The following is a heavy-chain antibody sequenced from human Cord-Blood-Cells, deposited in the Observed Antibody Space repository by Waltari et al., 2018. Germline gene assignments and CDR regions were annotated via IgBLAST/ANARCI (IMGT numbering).Heavy chain of an antibody. V-gene: IGHV1-2*04. CDR3: ARESHSSGYYFDY. J-gene: IGHJ4*02. CDR1: GYTFTGYY. D-gene: IGHD3-22*01. Sequence: QVQLVQSGAEVKKPGASVKVSCKASGYTFTGYYMHWVRQAPGQGLEWMGRINPKSGGTNYAKKFQGWGTMTRDTSSSTAYMELSRLRSDDTAVYYCARESHSSGYYFDYWGQGTLVTVSS. CDR2: INPKSGGT.